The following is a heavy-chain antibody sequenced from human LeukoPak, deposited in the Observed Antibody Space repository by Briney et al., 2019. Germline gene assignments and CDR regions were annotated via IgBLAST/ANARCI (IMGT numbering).Heavy chain of an antibody. CDR3: ARGRGVVVRDWFDL. V-gene: IGHV4-34*01. J-gene: IGHJ5*02. CDR1: GWSFSDFS. CDR2: FSHSGST. D-gene: IGHD2-2*01. Sequence: SETLSLTCAFYGWSFSDFSWTWIRQPPGKGLQWIGEFSHSGSTNYNPSLKSRVSISADTSKSQFSLTLTSVTAADTAFYYCARGRGVVVRDWFDLWGQGTLVTVSS.